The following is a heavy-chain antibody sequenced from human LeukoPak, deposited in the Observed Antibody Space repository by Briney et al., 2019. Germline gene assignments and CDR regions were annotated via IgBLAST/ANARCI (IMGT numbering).Heavy chain of an antibody. D-gene: IGHD3-3*01. CDR2: ISGSGVST. CDR3: AKEEWLLAVYFDY. CDR1: GFTFSNYA. V-gene: IGHV3-23*01. Sequence: HTGGSLTLSCAASGFTFSNYAMSWVRQAPGKGLEWVSTISGSGVSTYYADSVKGQFTISRDNSKNTLYLQMNSLRAEDTAVYYCAKEEWLLAVYFDYWGQGTLVTVSS. J-gene: IGHJ4*02.